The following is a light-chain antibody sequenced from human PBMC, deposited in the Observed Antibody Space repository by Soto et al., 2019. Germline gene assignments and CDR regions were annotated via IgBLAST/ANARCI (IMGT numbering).Light chain of an antibody. CDR2: DAY. Sequence: VVVTQCRFTLFGSPGGRATLSCRAIQSFRGLLAWYQQKPGQAPRLLIYDAYNRATGIPPRFSGSGSGTEFTLTISSLEPEDFAVYYCQQRSNWPPGLTFGGGTKVDI. CDR1: QSFRGL. V-gene: IGKV3-11*01. CDR3: QQRSNWPPGLT. J-gene: IGKJ4*01.